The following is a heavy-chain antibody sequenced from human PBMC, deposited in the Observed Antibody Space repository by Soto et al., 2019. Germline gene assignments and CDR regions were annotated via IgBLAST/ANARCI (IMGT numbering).Heavy chain of an antibody. J-gene: IGHJ5*02. CDR1: GYTFTSNG. CDR3: ARIPNERGGWFDP. CDR2: ITVYNGYT. V-gene: IGHV1-18*01. D-gene: IGHD2-8*01. Sequence: QVQLVQSGAEVKKPGASVKVSCKASGYTFTSNGISWVRQAPGQGLEWMGWITVYNGYTNYAQNLQGRVTMTSDTSTSTAYMELRNLRSDDTAVYYCARIPNERGGWFDPWGQGTLVTVSS.